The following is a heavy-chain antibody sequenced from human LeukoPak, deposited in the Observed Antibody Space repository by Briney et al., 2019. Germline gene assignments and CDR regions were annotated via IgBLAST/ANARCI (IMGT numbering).Heavy chain of an antibody. Sequence: GVPLKISCKGSGFSFTSYWIAWGRQFPGPGLRWMRIIYPGDSDTRYSPSFQGQVNFSADKSISTAYLQWSSLKASETAMYYFARPPTFDYWGQRTLVTVSS. D-gene: IGHD3-10*01. CDR3: ARPPTFDY. V-gene: IGHV5-51*01. J-gene: IGHJ4*02. CDR1: GFSFTSYW. CDR2: IYPGDSDT.